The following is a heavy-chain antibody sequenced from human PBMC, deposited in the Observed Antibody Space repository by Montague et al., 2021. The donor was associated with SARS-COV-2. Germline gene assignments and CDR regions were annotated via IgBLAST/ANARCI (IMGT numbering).Heavy chain of an antibody. CDR1: GVTVSSHSYY. D-gene: IGHD3-10*01. CDR2: ISNTAST. CDR3: AGVFDVYGSSNYVIHN. J-gene: IGHJ4*02. V-gene: IGHV4-61*01. Sequence: SETLSLTCSVSGVTVSSHSYYWSWIRQPPGQGLEWIGYISNTASTSSKPSLKSRVTISLDTSKNEFFLQMTSVTAADTSVYFCAGVFDVYGSSNYVIHNWGQGTLVAVSS.